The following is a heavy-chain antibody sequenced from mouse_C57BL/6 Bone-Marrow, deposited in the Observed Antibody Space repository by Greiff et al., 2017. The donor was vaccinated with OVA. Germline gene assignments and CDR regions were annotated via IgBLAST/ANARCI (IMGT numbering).Heavy chain of an antibody. CDR1: GFTFSDYY. V-gene: IGHV5-12*01. Sequence: EVQLQQSGGGLVQPGGSLKLSCAASGFTFSDYYMYWVRQTPEKRLEWVAYISNGGGSTYYPDTVKGRFTISRDNAKNTLYLQMSRLKSEDTAMYYCARHCGYYGKRYFDVGGTGTTVTVSS. J-gene: IGHJ1*03. CDR2: ISNGGGST. D-gene: IGHD1-1*01. CDR3: ARHCGYYGKRYFDV.